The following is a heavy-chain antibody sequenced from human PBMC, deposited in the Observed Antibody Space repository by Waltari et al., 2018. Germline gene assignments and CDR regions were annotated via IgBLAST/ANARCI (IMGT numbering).Heavy chain of an antibody. J-gene: IGHJ6*02. V-gene: IGHV4-61*02. CDR2: IYTSGLT. Sequence: QVQLQESGPGLVKPSQTLSLTCTVPGGSVSSGSYYWNWIRQPAGRGLGWIGRIYTSGLTKFNPSLKSRLTISIDTSKNQFSLRLSSVTAADTAVYYCARVKIPRMEVTGCMDVWGQGTTVTVSS. CDR3: ARVKIPRMEVTGCMDV. CDR1: GGSVSSGSYY. D-gene: IGHD2-21*02.